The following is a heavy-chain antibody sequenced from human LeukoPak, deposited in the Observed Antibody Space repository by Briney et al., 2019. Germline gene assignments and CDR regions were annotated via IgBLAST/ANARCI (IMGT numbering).Heavy chain of an antibody. V-gene: IGHV5-10-1*01. D-gene: IGHD6-19*01. Sequence: GESLRISCKGSGYSFTSYWISWVRQMPGKGLEWMGRIDPSDSYTNYSPSFQGHVTISADKSISTAYLQWSSLKASDTAMYYCARSLGSGWTSDAFDIWGQGTVVTVSS. CDR2: IDPSDSYT. CDR3: ARSLGSGWTSDAFDI. J-gene: IGHJ3*02. CDR1: GYSFTSYW.